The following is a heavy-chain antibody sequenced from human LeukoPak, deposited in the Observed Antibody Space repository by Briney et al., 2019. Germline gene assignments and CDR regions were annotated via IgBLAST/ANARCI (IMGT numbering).Heavy chain of an antibody. CDR1: GGSISSSYYY. CDR2: IYYSGST. Sequence: SETLSLTCTVSGGSISSSYYYWGWIRQPPGKGLEWIGSIYYSGSTYYNPSPKSRVTISVDTSKNQFSLKLSSVTAADTAVYYCARGDDSSVYYYYYGMDVWGQGTTVTVSS. J-gene: IGHJ6*02. CDR3: ARGDDSSVYYYYYGMDV. V-gene: IGHV4-39*07. D-gene: IGHD3-22*01.